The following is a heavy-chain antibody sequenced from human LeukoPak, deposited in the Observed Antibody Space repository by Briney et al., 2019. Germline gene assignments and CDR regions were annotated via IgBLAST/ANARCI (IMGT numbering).Heavy chain of an antibody. CDR3: ARGGFDYYDSSGRASDVFDV. D-gene: IGHD3-22*01. Sequence: KPGGSLRLSCAASGFTFNDYYMSWIRQAPGKGLEWVSYINSDADSIYYTNSVKGRFTISRDNAKKSLYLQMNSLGAEDTAMYYCARGGFDYYDSSGRASDVFDVWGQGTIVTVSS. V-gene: IGHV3-11*01. J-gene: IGHJ3*01. CDR1: GFTFNDYY. CDR2: INSDADSI.